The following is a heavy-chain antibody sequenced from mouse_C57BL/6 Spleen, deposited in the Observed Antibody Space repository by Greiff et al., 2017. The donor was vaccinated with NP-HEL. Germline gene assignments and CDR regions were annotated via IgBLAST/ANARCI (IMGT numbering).Heavy chain of an antibody. CDR1: GYTFTSYW. V-gene: IGHV1-55*01. CDR2: IYPGSGST. J-gene: IGHJ2*01. D-gene: IGHD2-4*01. CDR3: ARSGYDYPWYFDY. Sequence: QVQLQQPGAELVKPGASVKMSCKASGYTFTSYWITWVKQRPGQGLAWIGDIYPGSGSTNYNEKFKSKATLTVDTSSSTAYMQLSSLTSEDSAVYYCARSGYDYPWYFDYWGQGTTLTVSS.